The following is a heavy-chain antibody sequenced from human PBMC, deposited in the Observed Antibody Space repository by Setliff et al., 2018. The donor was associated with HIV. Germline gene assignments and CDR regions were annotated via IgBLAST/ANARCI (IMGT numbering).Heavy chain of an antibody. V-gene: IGHV4-61*02. D-gene: IGHD5-12*01. J-gene: IGHJ4*02. Sequence: SETLSLTCTVSGGSISSGRNYWSWIRQTAGKGLEWIGRIYTSGSTNYNPSLKSRVTISADTSKNQVSLKLSSVTAADTAVYYCARSPGVATITIFDYWGQGTLVTVSS. CDR3: ARSPGVATITIFDY. CDR1: GGSISSGRNY. CDR2: IYTSGST.